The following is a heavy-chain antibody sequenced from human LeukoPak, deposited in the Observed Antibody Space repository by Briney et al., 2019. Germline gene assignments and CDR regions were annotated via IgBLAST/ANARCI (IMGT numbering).Heavy chain of an antibody. J-gene: IGHJ6*03. CDR1: GGTFSSYV. V-gene: IGHV1-69*06. Sequence: GSSVKVSCKASGGTFSSYVISWVRQAPGQGLEWMGGIIPIFGTANYAQKFQGRVTITADKSTSTAYMELSSLRSEDTAVYYCAALESTYYYYMDVWGKGTTVTVSS. CDR3: AALESTYYYYMDV. CDR2: IIPIFGTA.